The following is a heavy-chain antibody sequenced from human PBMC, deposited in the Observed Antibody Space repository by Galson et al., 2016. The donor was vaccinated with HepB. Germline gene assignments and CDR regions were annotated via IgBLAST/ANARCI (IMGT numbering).Heavy chain of an antibody. J-gene: IGHJ5*02. Sequence: SVKVSCKASGYTFSNYGISWVRQAPGQGLEWMGWISAYNGNTDYAQKFQGRVTMTTDTSTSTAYMEMRSLRSDDTAVYYCARDKALAAWGPFDPWGQGTLVTVSS. CDR3: ARDKALAAWGPFDP. CDR2: ISAYNGNT. V-gene: IGHV1-18*01. CDR1: GYTFSNYG. D-gene: IGHD3-16*01.